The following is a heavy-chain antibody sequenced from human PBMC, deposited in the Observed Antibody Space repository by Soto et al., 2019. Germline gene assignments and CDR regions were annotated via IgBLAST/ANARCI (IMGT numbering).Heavy chain of an antibody. D-gene: IGHD4-17*01. V-gene: IGHV4-34*01. J-gene: IGHJ3*02. Sequence: QVQPQQWGTGLLKPSETLSLTCAVYGGSFSTYYWNWIRQPPGKGLEWIGEINHSGNTQYNPSLKSRVTMSLDTSKNQFSLKLTSVTAADTAVYFCARDGVDVSRTTVRHGALDIWGQGTVVTVSS. CDR2: INHSGNT. CDR3: ARDGVDVSRTTVRHGALDI. CDR1: GGSFSTYY.